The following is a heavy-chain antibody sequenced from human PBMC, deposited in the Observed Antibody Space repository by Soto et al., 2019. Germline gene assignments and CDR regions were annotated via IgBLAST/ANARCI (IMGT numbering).Heavy chain of an antibody. CDR3: AKDVDFYDSDGYYKYYFDS. J-gene: IGHJ4*02. CDR2: ITDSGATT. Sequence: LRLSCAASGFTFSSYAMSWVRQAPGKGLEWVSSITDSGATTDYADSVKGRFTISRDNSKNTLFLQMSTLRADDTALYYCAKDVDFYDSDGYYKYYFDSWGQGTLVTVSS. D-gene: IGHD3-22*01. V-gene: IGHV3-23*01. CDR1: GFTFSSYA.